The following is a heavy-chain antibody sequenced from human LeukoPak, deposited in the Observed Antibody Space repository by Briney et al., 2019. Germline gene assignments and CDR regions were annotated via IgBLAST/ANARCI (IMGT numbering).Heavy chain of an antibody. CDR1: GFTFSSYW. V-gene: IGHV3-7*03. CDR3: ARGAGLDV. D-gene: IGHD3-10*01. CDR2: INHNGNVN. Sequence: GGSLRLSCAASGFTFSSYWMNWARQAPGKGLEWVASINHNGNVNYYVASVKGRFTISRDNAKNSLYLQMSNLRDEDTAVYFCARGAGLDVWGQGATVTVSS. J-gene: IGHJ6*02.